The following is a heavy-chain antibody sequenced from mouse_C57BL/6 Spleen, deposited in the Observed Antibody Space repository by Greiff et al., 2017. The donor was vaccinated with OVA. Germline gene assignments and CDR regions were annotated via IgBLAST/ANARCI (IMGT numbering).Heavy chain of an antibody. V-gene: IGHV5-16*01. CDR3: AREWTARGYCDV. Sequence: EVKVVESEGGLVQPGSSMKLSCTASGFTFSDYYMAWVRQVPEKGLEWVANINYDGSSTYYLDSLKSRFIISRDNAKNILYLQMSSLKSEYTATYYCAREWTARGYCDVWGTGTTVTVSS. CDR2: INYDGSST. D-gene: IGHD3-3*01. J-gene: IGHJ1*03. CDR1: GFTFSDYY.